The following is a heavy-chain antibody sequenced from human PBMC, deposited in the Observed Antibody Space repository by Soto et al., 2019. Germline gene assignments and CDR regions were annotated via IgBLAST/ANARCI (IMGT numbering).Heavy chain of an antibody. Sequence: ASVKVSCKASGYTFTSYDINWVRQATGQGLEWMGWMNPNSGNTGYAQKFQGRVTMTRNTSISTAYMELSSLRSEDTAVYYCARGSRYSSGWYEFDYYYYMDVWGKGTTVTVSS. V-gene: IGHV1-8*01. CDR1: GYTFTSYD. J-gene: IGHJ6*03. CDR2: MNPNSGNT. CDR3: ARGSRYSSGWYEFDYYYYMDV. D-gene: IGHD6-19*01.